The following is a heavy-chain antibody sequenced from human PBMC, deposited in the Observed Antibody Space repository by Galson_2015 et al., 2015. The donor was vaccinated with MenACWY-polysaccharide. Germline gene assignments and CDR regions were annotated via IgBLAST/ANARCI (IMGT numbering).Heavy chain of an antibody. CDR2: ISPTDGTT. D-gene: IGHD3-9*01. CDR3: ARLSDILTGYYHDGVDI. Sequence: SVKVSCKASEYTFTNFYIHWVRQAPGQGLEWMGQISPTDGTTTYAQKFQGRVTVTRDTSSSTVYMELSSLRSEDSAVFYCARLSDILTGYYHDGVDICVPGTMVAVS. CDR1: EYTFTNFY. V-gene: IGHV1-46*01. J-gene: IGHJ3*02.